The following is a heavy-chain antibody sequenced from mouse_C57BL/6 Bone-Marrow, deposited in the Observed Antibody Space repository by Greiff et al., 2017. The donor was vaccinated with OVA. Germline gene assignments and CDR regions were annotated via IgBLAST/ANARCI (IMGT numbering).Heavy chain of an antibody. V-gene: IGHV2-2*01. Sequence: VQLVESGPGLVQPSQSLSITCTVSGFSLTSYGVHWVRQSPGKGLEWLGVIWSGGSTDYNAAFISRLSISKDNSKSQVFFKMNSLQADDTAIYYCARNGDSLTYWGQGTLVTVSA. CDR2: IWSGGST. D-gene: IGHD3-3*01. CDR1: GFSLTSYG. CDR3: ARNGDSLTY. J-gene: IGHJ3*01.